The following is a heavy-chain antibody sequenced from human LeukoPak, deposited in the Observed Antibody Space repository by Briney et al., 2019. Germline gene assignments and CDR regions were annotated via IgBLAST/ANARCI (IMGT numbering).Heavy chain of an antibody. CDR2: ISYDRSNK. Sequence: GGSLRLSCAASGFTFSSYAIHWVRQAPGKGLEWVAFISYDRSNKYYADSVKGRFTISRDNSQNTLYLQMNSLRAEDTAVYYCARDTDGGGYNWGVVDYWGQGTLVTVSS. CDR3: ARDTDGGGYNWGVVDY. J-gene: IGHJ4*02. D-gene: IGHD5-24*01. V-gene: IGHV3-30-3*01. CDR1: GFTFSSYA.